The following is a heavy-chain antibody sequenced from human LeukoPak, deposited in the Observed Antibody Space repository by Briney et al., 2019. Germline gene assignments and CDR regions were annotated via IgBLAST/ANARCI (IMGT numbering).Heavy chain of an antibody. CDR2: INPNSGST. CDR3: AREWSYYGSGSYPRNYWYFDL. J-gene: IGHJ2*01. Sequence: ASVKVSCKASGYTFTGYYMHWVRQAPGQGLEWMGWINPNSGSTNYAQNFQGWVTMARDTSISTAYMELSRLRSDDTAVYYCAREWSYYGSGSYPRNYWYFDLWGRGTLVTVSS. CDR1: GYTFTGYY. D-gene: IGHD3-10*01. V-gene: IGHV1-2*04.